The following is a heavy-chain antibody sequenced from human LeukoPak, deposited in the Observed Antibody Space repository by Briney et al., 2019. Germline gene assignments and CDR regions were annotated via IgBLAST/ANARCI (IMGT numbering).Heavy chain of an antibody. CDR2: ISYDGSNK. CDR1: GFTFSSYA. J-gene: IGHJ1*01. V-gene: IGHV3-30-3*01. D-gene: IGHD6-13*01. Sequence: GGSLRLSCAASGFTFSSYAMHWVRQAPGKGLEWVAVISYDGSNKYYADSVKGRFTISRDNSKNTLYLQMNSLRAEDTAVYYCARETSSSWYVLGYFQHWGQGTLVTVSS. CDR3: ARETSSSWYVLGYFQH.